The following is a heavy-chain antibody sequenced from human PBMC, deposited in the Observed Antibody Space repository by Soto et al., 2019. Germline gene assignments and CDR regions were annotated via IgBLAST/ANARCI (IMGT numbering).Heavy chain of an antibody. D-gene: IGHD2-2*03. CDR3: ARLGYCTGSSCTNWYLEL. CDR1: GYIFTSHW. Sequence: EVQLVQSGAEVKKPGESLRISCKGSGYIFTSHWISWVRQLPGEGLEWMGRIDPSDSYTVYSPSFKGHVAFSADKSINTAYLQLGRLEAFETALYYCARLGYCTGSSCTNWYLELWGRGTLVTVSP. V-gene: IGHV5-10-1*03. J-gene: IGHJ2*01. CDR2: IDPSDSYT.